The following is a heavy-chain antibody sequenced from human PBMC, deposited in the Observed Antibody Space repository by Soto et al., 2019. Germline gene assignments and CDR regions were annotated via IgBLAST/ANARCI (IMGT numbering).Heavy chain of an antibody. Sequence: SETLSLTCTVSGGSVSSGSYYWRWIRQPPGKGLEWIGYIYYSGSTNYNPSLKSRVTISVDTSKNQFSLKLSSVTAADTAVYYCARDAARSTSLYGMDVWGQGTTVTVSS. J-gene: IGHJ6*02. CDR1: GGSVSSGSYY. V-gene: IGHV4-61*01. CDR3: ARDAARSTSLYGMDV. D-gene: IGHD2-2*01. CDR2: IYYSGST.